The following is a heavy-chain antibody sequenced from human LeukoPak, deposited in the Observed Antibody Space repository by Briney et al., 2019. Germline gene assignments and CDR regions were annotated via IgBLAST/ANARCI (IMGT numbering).Heavy chain of an antibody. CDR3: ASALSEWFWYLDY. J-gene: IGHJ4*02. CDR1: GGSISSGSCY. CDR2: IYTSGST. Sequence: SETLSLTCSVDGGSISSGSCYWSWIRQPTGKGLEWMGRIYTSGSTNYNPSLKSGVTVSVDRSRNKFSLTLSSVTAPVSAVYYCASALSEWFWYLDYWGLGTLVTASS. V-gene: IGHV4-61*02. D-gene: IGHD2-8*01.